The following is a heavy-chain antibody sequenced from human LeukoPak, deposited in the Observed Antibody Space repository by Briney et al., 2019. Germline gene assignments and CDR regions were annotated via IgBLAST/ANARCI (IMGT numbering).Heavy chain of an antibody. CDR1: GFTFSSYW. D-gene: IGHD1-1*01. CDR3: ARYCTFRACSGTKYDS. CDR2: INSDGSST. V-gene: IGHV3-74*01. Sequence: GGSLRLSCAASGFTFSSYWMHWVRQAPGKGLVWVSRINSDGSSTSYADSVKGRFTISRDNAKNTLYLQMNSLRAEDTALYYCARYCTFRACSGTKYDSWGPGTLVTVSS. J-gene: IGHJ4*02.